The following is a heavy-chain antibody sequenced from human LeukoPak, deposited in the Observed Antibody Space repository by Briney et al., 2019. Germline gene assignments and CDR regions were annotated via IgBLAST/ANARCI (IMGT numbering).Heavy chain of an antibody. D-gene: IGHD1-1*01. CDR2: IIPIFGTA. J-gene: IGHJ5*02. Sequence: SVSVSCKASGGTFSSYAISWVTQAPGQGLEWMGRIIPIFGTANYAQKFQGRVTITTDESTSTAYMELSSLRSEDTAVYYCAGDARPNWFDPWGQGTLVTVSS. V-gene: IGHV1-69*05. CDR1: GGTFSSYA. CDR3: AGDARPNWFDP.